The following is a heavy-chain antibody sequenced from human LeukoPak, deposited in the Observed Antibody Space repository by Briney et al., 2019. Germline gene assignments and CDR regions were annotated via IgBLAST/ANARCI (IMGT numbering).Heavy chain of an antibody. J-gene: IGHJ4*02. CDR1: GGSISSYY. Sequence: PSETLSLTCTVSGGSISSYYWSWIRQPPGKGLEWIGYIYYSGSANYNPSLKSRVTISVDTSKNQFSLKLSSVTAADTAVYYCAGRPFRGVKSRQYYFDYWGQGTLVTVSS. CDR2: IYYSGSA. V-gene: IGHV4-59*01. CDR3: AGRPFRGVKSRQYYFDY. D-gene: IGHD3-10*01.